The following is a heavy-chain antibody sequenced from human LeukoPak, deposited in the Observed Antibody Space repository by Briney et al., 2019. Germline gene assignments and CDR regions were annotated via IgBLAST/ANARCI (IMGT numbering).Heavy chain of an antibody. CDR2: IRYDGSNK. CDR1: GFTFSSYG. Sequence: GGSLRLSCAASGFTFSSYGMHWVRQAPGKGLEWVAFIRYDGSNKYYADSVKGRFTISRDNSKNTLYLQMNSLRAEDTAVYYCAKDPRYCSSTSCYRGGYYYYYMDVWGKGTTVTVSS. D-gene: IGHD2-2*02. CDR3: AKDPRYCSSTSCYRGGYYYYYMDV. J-gene: IGHJ6*03. V-gene: IGHV3-30*02.